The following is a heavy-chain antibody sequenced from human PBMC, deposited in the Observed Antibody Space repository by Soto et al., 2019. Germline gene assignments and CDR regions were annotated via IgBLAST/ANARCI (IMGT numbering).Heavy chain of an antibody. D-gene: IGHD1-26*01. CDR1: GGSISSGGYS. CDR2: IYHSGST. CDR3: ARAGVVGATALDD. Sequence: SETLSLTCAVSGGSISSGGYSWSWIRQPPGKGLEWIGYIYHSGSTYYNPSLKSRVTISVDRSKNQFSLKLSSVTAADTAVYYCARAGVVGATALDDWVQGTRVTVAS. J-gene: IGHJ4*02. V-gene: IGHV4-30-2*01.